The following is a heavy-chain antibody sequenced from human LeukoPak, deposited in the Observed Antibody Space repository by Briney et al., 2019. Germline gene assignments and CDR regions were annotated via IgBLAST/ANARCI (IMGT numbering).Heavy chain of an antibody. D-gene: IGHD1-26*01. CDR3: RSGNYYFDF. Sequence: PGGSLRLSCAASGFTFSSYAMSWVRQAPEKGLEWVSTISGSGGGTYYADSVKGRFTISRDDSKNTLYLQMNSLKIEDTAVYYCRSGNYYFDFWGQGALVTVSS. J-gene: IGHJ4*02. CDR1: GFTFSSYA. V-gene: IGHV3-23*01. CDR2: ISGSGGGT.